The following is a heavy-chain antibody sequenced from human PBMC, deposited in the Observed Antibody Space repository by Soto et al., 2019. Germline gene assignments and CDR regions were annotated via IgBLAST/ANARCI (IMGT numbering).Heavy chain of an antibody. CDR1: GYTFTSYC. CDR2: ISAYNGNT. V-gene: IGHV1-18*01. Sequence: ASVKVSCKASGYTFTSYCISWVRQAPGQGLEWMGWISAYNGNTNYAQKLQGRITMTTDTSTSTVYMELSSLRSEDTAVYFCARADYYDSSGFYYDCWGQGSLVTVSS. J-gene: IGHJ4*02. D-gene: IGHD3-22*01. CDR3: ARADYYDSSGFYYDC.